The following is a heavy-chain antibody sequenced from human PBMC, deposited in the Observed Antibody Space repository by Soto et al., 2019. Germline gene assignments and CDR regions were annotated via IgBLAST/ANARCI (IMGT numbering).Heavy chain of an antibody. CDR1: GFTFNYYW. CDR3: ARGDRGGFDL. J-gene: IGHJ3*01. Sequence: EAQLVESEGGLVQRGGSLRLSCAASGFTFNYYWMHWVRQAPGQGLVWVSHIHSDGSSTTYADSVKGRFTISRDNAKNTRYLQMNSLRAEDTAVYYCARGDRGGFDLWGQGTTVTVSS. CDR2: IHSDGSST. V-gene: IGHV3-74*01. D-gene: IGHD2-21*02.